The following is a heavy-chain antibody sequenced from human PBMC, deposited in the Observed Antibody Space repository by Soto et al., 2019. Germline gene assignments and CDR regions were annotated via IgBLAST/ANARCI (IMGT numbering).Heavy chain of an antibody. CDR3: ASLGTPGCIMRGHFDS. CDR1: GGSISSSCSC. Sequence: SETLSLTCTVPGGSISSSCSCWSRLRQPQGKWLEEIENSYYSGSTYYNPSLKTLSNILQDTSKNLFSLTLTSMTAADTAVYYCASLGTPGCIMRGHFDSWGQGTLVTVSS. CDR2: SYYSGST. V-gene: IGHV4-39*01. J-gene: IGHJ4*02. D-gene: IGHD3-16*01.